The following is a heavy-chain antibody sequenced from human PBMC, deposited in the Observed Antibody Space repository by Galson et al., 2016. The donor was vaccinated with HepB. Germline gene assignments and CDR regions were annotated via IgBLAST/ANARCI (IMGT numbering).Heavy chain of an antibody. V-gene: IGHV5-10-1*01. CDR2: IDPSDSYI. CDR1: ANTFTSSW. Sequence: VKKPGESLRISCQGSANTFTSSWIAWVRQMPGKGLQWMGTIDPSDSYITYSPSFQGQVTISVDKSISTAYLQWSSLQASDTAMYYCASYYCSSTACYLEDYWSQGTLVTVSS. CDR3: ASYYCSSTACYLEDY. J-gene: IGHJ4*02. D-gene: IGHD2-2*01.